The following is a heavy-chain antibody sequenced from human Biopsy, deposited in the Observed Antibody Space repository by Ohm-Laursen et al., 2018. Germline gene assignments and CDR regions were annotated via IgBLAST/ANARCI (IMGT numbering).Heavy chain of an antibody. D-gene: IGHD3-10*01. CDR2: IYSGGDT. CDR3: ARADPPLFYYGSGSSNWFDP. J-gene: IGHJ5*02. CDR1: GFTVYNNY. Sequence: SLRLSCAASGFTVYNNYMTWVRQAPGKGLEWVSLIYSGGDTRYADSVKGRFTISRDSSKNTLYLQMNSLRVEDTAVYFCARADPPLFYYGSGSSNWFDPWGQGTLVTVSS. V-gene: IGHV3-66*01.